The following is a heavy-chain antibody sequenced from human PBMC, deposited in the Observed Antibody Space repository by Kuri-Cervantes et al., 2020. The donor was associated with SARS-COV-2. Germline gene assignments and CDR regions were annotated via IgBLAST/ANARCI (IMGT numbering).Heavy chain of an antibody. J-gene: IGHJ4*02. V-gene: IGHV4-39*01. CDR1: GGSVSSGSYY. CDR3: ASCDSSSWYYFDY. D-gene: IGHD6-13*01. CDR2: IYYSGST. Sequence: SETLSLTCTVSGGSVSSGSYYWSWIRQPPGKGLEWIGSIYYSGSTYYNPSLKSRVTISVDTSKNQFSLKLSSVTAADTAVYYCASCDSSSWYYFDYWGQGTLVTVSS.